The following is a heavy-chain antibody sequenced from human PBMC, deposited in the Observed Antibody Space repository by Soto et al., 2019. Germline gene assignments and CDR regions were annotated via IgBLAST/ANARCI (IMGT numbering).Heavy chain of an antibody. J-gene: IGHJ4*02. Sequence: EVQLVESGGGLVKPGQSLRLSCVASGFTFGDYPMSWFRQAPGKGLEWVGFIKSKAYGGTTEYAPSVKGRFTISGDDSKSIVYLQMNSLKTEDTADYYCTREFSGSGGWGQGTLVTVSS. CDR1: GFTFGDYP. CDR3: TREFSGSGG. V-gene: IGHV3-49*05. CDR2: IKSKAYGGTT. D-gene: IGHD3-10*01.